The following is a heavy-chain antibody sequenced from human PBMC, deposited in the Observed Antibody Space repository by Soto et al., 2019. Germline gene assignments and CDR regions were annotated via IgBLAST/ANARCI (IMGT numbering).Heavy chain of an antibody. J-gene: IGHJ5*02. CDR3: ARDGSGVLLSGNWFDP. CDR1: GGSISSGGYY. D-gene: IGHD3-10*01. CDR2: IYYSGST. V-gene: IGHV4-31*03. Sequence: QVQLQESGPGLVKPSQTLSLTCTVSGGSISSGGYYWSWIRQHPGKGLEWIGYIYYSGSTYYNPSLKSRVTISVDTSKNQFSLKLSSVTAADTAVYYCARDGSGVLLSGNWFDPWGQGTLVTVSS.